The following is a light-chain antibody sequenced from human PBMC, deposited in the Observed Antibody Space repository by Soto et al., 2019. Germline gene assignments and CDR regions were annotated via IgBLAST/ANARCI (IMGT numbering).Light chain of an antibody. V-gene: IGKV1-5*03. CDR1: QSISTW. J-gene: IGKJ1*01. CDR2: KAS. CDR3: QQYNGYPWT. Sequence: DIQMTQSPSTLSASVGDRVTITCRASQSISTWLAWYQQKPGEAPKLLISKASSLKSGVPSRFSGSGSRTEFTLTISSLQPDDFATYYCQQYNGYPWTFGQGTKVEIK.